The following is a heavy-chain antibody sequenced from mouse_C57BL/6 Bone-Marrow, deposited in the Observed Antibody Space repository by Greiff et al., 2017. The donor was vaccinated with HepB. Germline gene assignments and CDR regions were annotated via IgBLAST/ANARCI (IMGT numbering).Heavy chain of an antibody. J-gene: IGHJ3*01. D-gene: IGHD2-4*01. Sequence: QVQLQQSGAELARPGASVKLSCKASGYTFTSYGISWVKQRTGQGLEWIGEIYPRSGNTYYNEKFKGKATLTADKSSSTAYMELRSLTSEDSAVYFCARYYDYEYAYWGQGTLVTVSA. CDR2: IYPRSGNT. CDR1: GYTFTSYG. V-gene: IGHV1-81*01. CDR3: ARYYDYEYAY.